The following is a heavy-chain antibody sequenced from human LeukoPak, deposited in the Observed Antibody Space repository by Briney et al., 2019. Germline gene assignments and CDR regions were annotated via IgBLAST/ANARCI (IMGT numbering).Heavy chain of an antibody. Sequence: QPGGSLRLACAASGFTLSHFGMNWVRQAPGKGLEWISYISSSSTTIYYADSVKGRFAISRDNAKNSLSLQVNSLRAEDTTVYYCARNDYDFWSGYHYWGQGTLVTVSS. CDR2: ISSSSTTI. CDR1: GFTLSHFG. J-gene: IGHJ4*02. CDR3: ARNDYDFWSGYHY. D-gene: IGHD3-3*01. V-gene: IGHV3-48*04.